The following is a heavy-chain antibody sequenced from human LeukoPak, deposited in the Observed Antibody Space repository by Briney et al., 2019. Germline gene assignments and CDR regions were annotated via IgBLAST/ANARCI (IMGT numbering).Heavy chain of an antibody. CDR2: IIPIFGTA. V-gene: IGHV1-69*13. CDR1: GGTFSSYA. J-gene: IGHJ4*02. Sequence: GASVKVSCKASGGTFSSYAISWVRQAPGQGLEWMGGIIPIFGTANYAQKFQGRVTITADESTSTAYMELSSLRSEDTAVYYCARGYYYGSGSYYPFDYWGRGTLVTVSS. CDR3: ARGYYYGSGSYYPFDY. D-gene: IGHD3-10*01.